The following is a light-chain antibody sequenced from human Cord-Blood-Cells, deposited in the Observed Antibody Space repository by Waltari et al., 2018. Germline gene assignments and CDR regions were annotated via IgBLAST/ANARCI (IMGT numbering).Light chain of an antibody. V-gene: IGKV3-11*01. J-gene: IGKJ2*03. CDR3: QQRSNWPPLYS. CDR1: QRVSSY. CDR2: DAS. Sequence: LTQTPATLSLSLGETATLSCRASQRVSSYLAWYPQKPGQAPRLRIYDASNRATGIPARFSGSGSGTDFTLTISSLEPEDFAVYYCQQRSNWPPLYSFGQGTKLEIK.